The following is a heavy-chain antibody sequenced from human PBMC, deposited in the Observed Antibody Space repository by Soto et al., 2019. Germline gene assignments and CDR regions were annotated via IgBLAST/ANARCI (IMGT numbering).Heavy chain of an antibody. CDR1: GASISSSY. J-gene: IGHJ3*02. D-gene: IGHD3-22*01. Sequence: QVQLQESDPGLVKPSETLSLTCIVSGASISSSYWSWIRQSPGKGLEWIAYVYYTGKTNSNPSLSGLVTVSVDTSKNQFSLKLTSVTAADTAVYYCARGFFDTSSGHSNPFDIWGQGTMVTVSS. CDR3: ARGFFDTSSGHSNPFDI. CDR2: VYYTGKT. V-gene: IGHV4-59*01.